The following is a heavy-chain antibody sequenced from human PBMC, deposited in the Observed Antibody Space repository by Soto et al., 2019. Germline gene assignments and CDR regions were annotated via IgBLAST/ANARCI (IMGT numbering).Heavy chain of an antibody. J-gene: IGHJ6*02. Sequence: SETLSLTCAVYGGSFSGYYWSGIRQPPGKGLEWIGEINHSGSTNYNPSLKSRVTISVDTSKNQFSLKLSSVTAADTAVYYCARGNGRGYYYYGMDVWGQGTTVTVSS. CDR2: INHSGST. V-gene: IGHV4-34*01. CDR3: ARGNGRGYYYYGMDV. D-gene: IGHD1-26*01. CDR1: GGSFSGYY.